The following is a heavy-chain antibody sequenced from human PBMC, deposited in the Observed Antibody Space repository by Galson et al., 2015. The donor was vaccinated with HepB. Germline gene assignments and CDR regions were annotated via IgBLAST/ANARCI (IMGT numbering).Heavy chain of an antibody. D-gene: IGHD2-2*01. CDR1: GYTFTSYG. Sequence: SVKVSCKASGYTFTSYGISWVRPAPGQGLEWMGWISAYNGNTNYAQKLQGRVTMTTDTSTSTAYMELRSLRSDDTAVYYCATEGDIVVEPAAGGRYYYYYYGMDVWCQGT. V-gene: IGHV1-18*04. CDR2: ISAYNGNT. CDR3: ATEGDIVVEPAAGGRYYYYYYGMDV. J-gene: IGHJ6*02.